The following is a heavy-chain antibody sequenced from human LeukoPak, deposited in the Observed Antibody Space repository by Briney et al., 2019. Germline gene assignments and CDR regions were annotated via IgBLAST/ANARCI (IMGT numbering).Heavy chain of an antibody. D-gene: IGHD3-22*01. Sequence: SETLSLTCTVSGGSISSYYWSWIRQPPGKGLEWIGYIYYSGSTNYNPSLKSRVTISVDTSKNQFSLKLSSVTAADTAVYYCASDSSGYYHYFDYWGQGTLVTVSS. V-gene: IGHV4-59*01. CDR1: GGSISSYY. CDR3: ASDSSGYYHYFDY. CDR2: IYYSGST. J-gene: IGHJ4*02.